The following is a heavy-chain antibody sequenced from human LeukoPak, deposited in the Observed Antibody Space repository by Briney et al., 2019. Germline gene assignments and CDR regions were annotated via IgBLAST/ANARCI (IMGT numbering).Heavy chain of an antibody. J-gene: IGHJ4*02. D-gene: IGHD3-16*01. V-gene: IGHV3-23*01. Sequence: GGSLRLSCAASGFTFSNYAMSWVRQAPGKGLEWVSVISGSGTNTYYADSVKGRFTISRDNSKTTLYLQLNSLRAEDTALYYCAKGPSPVLGGGSYFDYWGQGTLVSVSP. CDR1: GFTFSNYA. CDR3: AKGPSPVLGGGSYFDY. CDR2: ISGSGTNT.